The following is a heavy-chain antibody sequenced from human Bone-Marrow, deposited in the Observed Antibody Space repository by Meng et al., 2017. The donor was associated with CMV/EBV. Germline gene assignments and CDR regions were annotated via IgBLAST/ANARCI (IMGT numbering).Heavy chain of an antibody. V-gene: IGHV3-48*03. D-gene: IGHD2-15*01. J-gene: IGHJ4*02. CDR3: ANHCSGYSCQGNY. CDR2: INSIGSTI. CDR1: GFTFSRYE. Sequence: GGSLRLSCVASGFTFSRYEMNWVRQAPGKGLEWVSYINSIGSTIFYADSVKGRFTISRDNAKNSLYLQMNSLRAEDTALYYCANHCSGYSCQGNYWGQGTLVTGSS.